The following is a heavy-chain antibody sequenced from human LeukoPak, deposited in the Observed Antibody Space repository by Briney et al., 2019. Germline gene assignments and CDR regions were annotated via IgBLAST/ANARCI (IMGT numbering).Heavy chain of an antibody. D-gene: IGHD3-22*01. CDR1: GFTFSDYY. Sequence: PGGSLRLSCAASGFTFSDYYMSWIRQAPGKGLEWVSYITSSSTTIYHADSVKGRFTISRDNAKNSLYLQMNSLRAEDTAVYYCARDRHRYHYDGSGYPPYWGQGTLVTVSS. CDR3: ARDRHRYHYDGSGYPPY. V-gene: IGHV3-11*04. CDR2: ITSSSTTI. J-gene: IGHJ4*02.